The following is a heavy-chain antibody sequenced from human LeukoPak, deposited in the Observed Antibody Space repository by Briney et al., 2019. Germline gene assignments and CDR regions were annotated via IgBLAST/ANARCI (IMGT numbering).Heavy chain of an antibody. CDR1: GGSISSYY. D-gene: IGHD3-3*01. Sequence: SETLSLTCTVSGGSISSYYWSWIRQPPGKGLEWIGDIYYSGSTNYNPSLKSRVTISVDTSKNQFSLKLSSVTAADTAVYYCARVGTYYDFWSGYYRYYYYMDVWGKGTTVTVSS. J-gene: IGHJ6*03. CDR2: IYYSGST. CDR3: ARVGTYYDFWSGYYRYYYYMDV. V-gene: IGHV4-59*01.